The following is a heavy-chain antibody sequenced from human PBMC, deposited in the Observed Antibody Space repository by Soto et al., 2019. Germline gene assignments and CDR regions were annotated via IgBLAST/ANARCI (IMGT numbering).Heavy chain of an antibody. CDR3: ARGRGYVYGSNFSGLGV. D-gene: IGHD6-25*01. Sequence: SETLSLTCGVYRGSFSGFYWSWVRQTPGGGLEWIGEINHSGTTNYNPSFQNRVTISVDKSTNNFSLKMTSVTAADAAVYYCARGRGYVYGSNFSGLGVCGQGTTVTVCS. CDR2: INHSGTT. CDR1: RGSFSGFY. V-gene: IGHV4-34*01. J-gene: IGHJ6*02.